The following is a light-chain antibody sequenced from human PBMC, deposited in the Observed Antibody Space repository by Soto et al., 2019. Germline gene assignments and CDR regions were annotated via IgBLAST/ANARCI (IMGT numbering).Light chain of an antibody. Sequence: DIQMTQSPSTLSASAGDRVTITCRASQSISSWLAWYQQKPGKAPELLIYAASTLQSGVPSRFSGSGSGTDFTLTISCLQSEDFATYYCQQYYSFPWTFGQGTKVDIK. CDR3: QQYYSFPWT. J-gene: IGKJ1*01. CDR2: AAS. V-gene: IGKV1-5*01. CDR1: QSISSW.